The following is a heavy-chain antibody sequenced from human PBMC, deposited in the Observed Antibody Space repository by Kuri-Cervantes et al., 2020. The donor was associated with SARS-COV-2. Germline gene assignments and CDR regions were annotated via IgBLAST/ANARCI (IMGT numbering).Heavy chain of an antibody. D-gene: IGHD1-26*01. CDR2: IIPIFGTA. CDR1: GGTFSSYA. CDR3: ARERASGWAGDFDD. V-gene: IGHV1-69*05. J-gene: IGHJ4*02. Sequence: SSVKVSCKASGGTFSSYAISWVRQAPGQGLEWMGGIIPIFGTANYAQKFQGRVTITTDESTSTAYMELSRLGSEDTAVYYLARERASGWAGDFDDWGQGTLVTVSS.